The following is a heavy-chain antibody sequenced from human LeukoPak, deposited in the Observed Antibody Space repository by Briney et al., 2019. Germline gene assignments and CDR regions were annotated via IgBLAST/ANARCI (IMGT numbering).Heavy chain of an antibody. CDR1: GFLFSSYS. D-gene: IGHD7-27*01. CDR2: ITSCGSDK. CDR3: GRDLNWGFDY. V-gene: IGHV3-48*02. J-gene: IGHJ4*02. Sequence: GGSLRLSCAATGFLFSSYSMNWVRQAPGLGVQWVSFITSCGSDKFHAGTVNDRFTIFRDNAKNSLYVKMNSLRDEDTAVYYCGRDLNWGFDYWGQGSLVTDSS.